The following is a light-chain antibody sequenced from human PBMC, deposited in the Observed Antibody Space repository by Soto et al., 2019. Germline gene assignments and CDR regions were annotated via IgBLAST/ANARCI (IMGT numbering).Light chain of an antibody. CDR1: QSISSY. CDR2: AAS. CDR3: QQSYSTLIT. Sequence: DIQMTQSPSSLSASVGDRVTITCRASQSISSYLNWYQQKPGKAPKLLIYAASSLQSGVPSRFSGSVSGTDFTLTISSLQPEDFATYYCQQSYSTLITFGQGTRLENK. J-gene: IGKJ5*01. V-gene: IGKV1-39*01.